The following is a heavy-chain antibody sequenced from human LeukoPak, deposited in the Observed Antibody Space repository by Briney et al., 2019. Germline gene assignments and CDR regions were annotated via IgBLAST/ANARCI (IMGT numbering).Heavy chain of an antibody. J-gene: IGHJ6*02. CDR1: GFTFSSYW. D-gene: IGHD3-10*01. CDR3: ARSSWFGKDGMDV. Sequence: GGSLRLSCAASGFTFSSYWMHWVRQAPGKGLVWVSRINSDGSSTNYADSVKGRFTISRDNAKNTLYLQMNSLRAEDTAVYYCARSSWFGKDGMDVWGQGTTVTVSS. V-gene: IGHV3-74*01. CDR2: INSDGSST.